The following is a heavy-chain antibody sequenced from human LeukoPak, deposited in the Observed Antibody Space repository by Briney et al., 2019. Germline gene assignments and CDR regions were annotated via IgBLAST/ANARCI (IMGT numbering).Heavy chain of an antibody. CDR2: ISSSSSYI. CDR1: GFTFSSYS. Sequence: GGSLRLSCAASGFTFSSYSMNWVRPAPGKGLEWVSSISSSSSYIYYADSVKGRFTISRDNAKNSLYLQMNSLRAEDTAVYYCARGVLTGDPDYWGQGTLVTVSS. V-gene: IGHV3-21*01. D-gene: IGHD7-27*01. CDR3: ARGVLTGDPDY. J-gene: IGHJ4*02.